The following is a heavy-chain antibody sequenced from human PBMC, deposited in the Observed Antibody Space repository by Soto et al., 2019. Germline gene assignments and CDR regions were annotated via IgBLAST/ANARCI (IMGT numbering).Heavy chain of an antibody. V-gene: IGHV1-69*18. D-gene: IGHD6-13*01. Sequence: QVQLVQSGAEVKRPGSSVKVSCKASGGAFNNYAIYWVRQAPGQGLEWLGTIVPVFPSVYYAPRFQGRLKRTADGSTDTVYMMLTSLKSEDTAVYYCAREMPSTAAAYFYYGLNVGVQGTSVTVSS. CDR3: AREMPSTAAAYFYYGLNV. CDR2: IVPVFPSV. CDR1: GGAFNNYA. J-gene: IGHJ6*01.